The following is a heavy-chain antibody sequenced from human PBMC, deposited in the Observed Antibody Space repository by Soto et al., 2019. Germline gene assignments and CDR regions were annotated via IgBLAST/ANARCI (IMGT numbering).Heavy chain of an antibody. J-gene: IGHJ6*03. CDR3: ARVSGYDGGRKGYYYYYMDV. D-gene: IGHD5-12*01. Sequence: QSQTLSLPCAISGDSVSSNSAAWNWIRQSPSRGLEWLGRTYYRSKWYNDYAVSVKSRITINPDTSKNQFSLQLNSVTPEEQAVYYCARVSGYDGGRKGYYYYYMDVWGKGTTVTVSS. CDR1: GDSVSSNSAA. V-gene: IGHV6-1*01. CDR2: TYYRSKWYN.